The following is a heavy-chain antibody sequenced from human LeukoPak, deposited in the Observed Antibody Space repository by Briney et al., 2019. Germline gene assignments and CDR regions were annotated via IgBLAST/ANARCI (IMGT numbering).Heavy chain of an antibody. J-gene: IGHJ3*02. Sequence: GGSLRLSCAASGFTVSSNYMSWVRQAPGKGLEWVSIIYRGGNTYYADSVKGRFTISRDNSKNTLYFQMNSLRAEDTAVYYCARQYCSSTSCNGAFDIWGQGTMVSVSS. CDR2: IYRGGNT. D-gene: IGHD2-2*01. CDR1: GFTVSSNY. CDR3: ARQYCSSTSCNGAFDI. V-gene: IGHV3-53*01.